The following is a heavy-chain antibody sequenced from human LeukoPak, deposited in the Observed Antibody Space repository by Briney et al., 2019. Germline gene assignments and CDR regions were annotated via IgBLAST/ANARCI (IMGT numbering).Heavy chain of an antibody. V-gene: IGHV4-4*07. D-gene: IGHD1-26*01. CDR2: IYTSGST. CDR3: ARTRLVGAPKGYFDY. Sequence: SETLSLTCTVSGGSISSYYWSWIRQPAGKGLEWIGRIYTSGSTNYNPSLKSRVTISVDKSKNQFSLKLSSVTAADTAVYYCARTRLVGAPKGYFDYWGQGTLVTVSS. CDR1: GGSISSYY. J-gene: IGHJ4*02.